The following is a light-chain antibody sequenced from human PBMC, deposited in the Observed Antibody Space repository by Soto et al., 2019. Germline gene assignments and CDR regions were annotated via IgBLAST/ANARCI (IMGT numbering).Light chain of an antibody. CDR2: DAS. CDR1: QSVSSN. V-gene: IGKV3-15*01. Sequence: EIVMTQSPGTLSVSPGERATLSCRASQSVSSNLAWYQQKPGQAPRLLISDASTRATGIPARFSGSGSGTAFTLTVSSLQSEDFAVYYCQQYIKWPITFGQGTRLEIK. J-gene: IGKJ5*01. CDR3: QQYIKWPIT.